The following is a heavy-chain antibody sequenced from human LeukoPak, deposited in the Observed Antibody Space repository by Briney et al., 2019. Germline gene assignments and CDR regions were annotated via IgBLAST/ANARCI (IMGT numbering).Heavy chain of an antibody. V-gene: IGHV1-18*01. J-gene: IGHJ4*02. CDR2: ISPYNGNT. CDR1: GYSFTIYG. CDR3: ARDPNQYEAVHAFHY. Sequence: GASVKVSCKASGYSFTIYGITWVRQAPGQGLEWMGWISPYNGNTRYAQNLQGRVTMTTDTSTSTAYMELRSLRSDDTAVYYCARDPNQYEAVHAFHYWGQGTLVTVSS. D-gene: IGHD2-8*01.